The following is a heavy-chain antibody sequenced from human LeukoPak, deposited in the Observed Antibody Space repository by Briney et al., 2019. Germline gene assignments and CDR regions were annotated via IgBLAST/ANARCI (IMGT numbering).Heavy chain of an antibody. CDR2: IRYDGGNK. J-gene: IGHJ1*01. CDR1: GFTFSSYG. V-gene: IGHV3-30*02. Sequence: GGSLRLSCAASGFTFSSYGMHWVRQAPGKGLEWVAFIRYDGGNKYYADSVKGRFTISRDNSKNTLYLQMNSLRAEDTAVYYCAKGPDITMIVVINFQHWGQGTLVTVSS. CDR3: AKGPDITMIVVINFQH. D-gene: IGHD3-22*01.